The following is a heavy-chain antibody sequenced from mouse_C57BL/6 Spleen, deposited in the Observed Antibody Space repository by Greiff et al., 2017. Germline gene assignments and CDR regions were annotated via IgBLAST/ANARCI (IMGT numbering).Heavy chain of an antibody. V-gene: IGHV1-54*01. Sequence: QVQLKQSGAELVRPGTSVKVSCKASGYAFTNYLIEWVKQRPGQGLEWIGVINPGSGGTNYNEKFKGKATLTADKSSSTAYMQLSSLTSEDSAVYFCARDDGYSAWFAYWGQGTLVTVSP. CDR2: INPGSGGT. CDR1: GYAFTNYL. CDR3: ARDDGYSAWFAY. J-gene: IGHJ3*01. D-gene: IGHD2-3*01.